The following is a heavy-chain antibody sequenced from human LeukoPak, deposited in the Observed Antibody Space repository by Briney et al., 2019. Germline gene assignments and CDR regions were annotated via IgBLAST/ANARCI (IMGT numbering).Heavy chain of an antibody. Sequence: KVSCKVSGYTLTELSMHWVRQAPGKGLEWMGGFDPEDGETIYAQKFQGRVTMTEVTSTDTAYMELSSLRSEDTAVYYCATRGRGFDWFDPWGQGTLVTVSS. CDR1: GYTLTELS. CDR2: FDPEDGET. CDR3: ATRGRGFDWFDP. D-gene: IGHD3-10*01. V-gene: IGHV1-24*01. J-gene: IGHJ5*02.